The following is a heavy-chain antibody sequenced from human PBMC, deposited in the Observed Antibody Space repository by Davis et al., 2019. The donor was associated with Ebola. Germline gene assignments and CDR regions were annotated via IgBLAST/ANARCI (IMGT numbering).Heavy chain of an antibody. CDR1: GGSFSGHY. D-gene: IGHD6-6*01. CDR3: ARVKGRSSSTYYYYYGMDV. CDR2: INYSGST. J-gene: IGHJ6*02. V-gene: IGHV4-34*01. Sequence: MPSETLSLTCAVYGGSFSGHYWSWIRQPPGKGLEWIGEINYSGSTNYDPSLKSRVTISVDTSKSQFSLKVSSVTAADTAVYYCARVKGRSSSTYYYYYGMDVWGQGTTVTVSS.